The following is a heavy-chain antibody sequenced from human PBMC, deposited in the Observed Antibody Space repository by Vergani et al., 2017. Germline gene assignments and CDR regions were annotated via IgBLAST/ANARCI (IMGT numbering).Heavy chain of an antibody. J-gene: IGHJ6*02. CDR2: IIPVLGKT. CDR1: GATFRSNT. Sequence: QVQLVQSGAEVKKPGSSVKVSCKASGATFRSNTINWVRQVPGQGLEWMGRIIPVLGKTKYAQDFQGRLTITADTSTSTAYMELTSLRSQDTAVYYCARDPRGYGGDPEDYYYGMDVWGQGTTVTVSS. CDR3: ARDPRGYGGDPEDYYYGMDV. D-gene: IGHD2-21*02. V-gene: IGHV1-69*08.